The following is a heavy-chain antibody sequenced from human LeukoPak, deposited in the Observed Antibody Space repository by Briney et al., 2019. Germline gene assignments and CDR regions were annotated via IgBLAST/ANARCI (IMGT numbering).Heavy chain of an antibody. Sequence: ASVXVSCKASGYTFTGYYMHWVRQAPGQGLEWMGWIKPNSGGTNYAQKFEGWVTMTRDTSISTAYMQLSRLRSDDTAVYYCARAHYDSSGYPRYYFDSWGQGTLVTVSS. D-gene: IGHD3-22*01. J-gene: IGHJ4*02. CDR3: ARAHYDSSGYPRYYFDS. CDR2: IKPNSGGT. CDR1: GYTFTGYY. V-gene: IGHV1-2*04.